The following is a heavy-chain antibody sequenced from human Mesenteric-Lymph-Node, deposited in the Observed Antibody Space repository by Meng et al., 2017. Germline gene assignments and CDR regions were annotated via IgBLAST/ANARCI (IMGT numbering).Heavy chain of an antibody. V-gene: IGHV3-21*02. CDR2: MGLGHSHG. Sequence: EAKLVESGGGLVKPGGSLRLSCVGSRSIFDSYDMTWIRQAPGKGPEWVASMGLGHSHGSYVDSVIGRFTVSRDNAKTSFFLQMNSLRAEDTAIYYCASDPNWSTTWGQGTLVTVSS. CDR1: RSIFDSYD. CDR3: ASDPNWSTT. J-gene: IGHJ5*02.